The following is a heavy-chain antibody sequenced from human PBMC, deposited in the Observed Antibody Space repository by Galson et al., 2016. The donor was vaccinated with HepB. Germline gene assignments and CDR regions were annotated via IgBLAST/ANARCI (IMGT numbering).Heavy chain of an antibody. CDR2: ISTSSSPI. CDR1: GITFNTYN. CDR3: ARIIKTGTTSHFDY. D-gene: IGHD1-7*01. J-gene: IGHJ4*02. Sequence: SLRLSCAASGITFNTYNMVWVRQAPGKGLEWVSYISTSSSPISYRDSVKGRFTISRDNTKNSLYLQLNSPRAEDTAVYYCARIIKTGTTSHFDYWVQGTLVTVSS. V-gene: IGHV3-21*01.